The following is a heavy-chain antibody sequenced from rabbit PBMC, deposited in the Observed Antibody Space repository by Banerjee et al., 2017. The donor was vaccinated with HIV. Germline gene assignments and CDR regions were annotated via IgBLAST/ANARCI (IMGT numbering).Heavy chain of an antibody. CDR1: GIDFSSYYY. CDR3: ARDLSYYYDMDL. Sequence: QQQLEESGGGLVKPGGTLTLTCKASGIDFSSYYYMCWVRQAPGKGPEWIACIYNGDDSTYYASWAKGRFTISKTSSTTVTLQMTSLTAADTATYFCARDLSYYYDMDLWGPGTLVTVS. CDR2: IYNGDDST. J-gene: IGHJ6*01. V-gene: IGHV1S45*01.